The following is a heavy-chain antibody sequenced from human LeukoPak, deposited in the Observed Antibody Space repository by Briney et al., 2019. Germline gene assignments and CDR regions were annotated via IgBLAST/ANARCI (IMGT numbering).Heavy chain of an antibody. CDR1: GDSIRNYY. V-gene: IGHV4-59*08. D-gene: IGHD6-6*01. CDR3: ARLARGRWFNP. Sequence: SETLSLTCNVSGDSIRNYYWSWIRQTPGKGLEWIGHIYDSGSTNYNPSLKSRVTITVDTSKNQFSLKVTSVTAADTAVYYCARLARGRWFNPWGQGTLVTVSS. CDR2: IYDSGST. J-gene: IGHJ5*02.